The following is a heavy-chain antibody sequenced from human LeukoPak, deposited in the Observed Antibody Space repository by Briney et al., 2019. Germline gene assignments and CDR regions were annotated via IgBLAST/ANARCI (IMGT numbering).Heavy chain of an antibody. V-gene: IGHV3-21*01. CDR1: GFTFDDYD. CDR2: ISSSSSYI. D-gene: IGHD1-26*01. CDR3: ACRASHSVIDY. Sequence: GGSLRLSCAASGFTFDDYDMTWVRQAPGKGLEWVSSISSSSSYIYYADSVKGRFTISRDNAKNSLYLQMNSLRAEDTAVYYCACRASHSVIDYWGQGTLVTVSS. J-gene: IGHJ4*02.